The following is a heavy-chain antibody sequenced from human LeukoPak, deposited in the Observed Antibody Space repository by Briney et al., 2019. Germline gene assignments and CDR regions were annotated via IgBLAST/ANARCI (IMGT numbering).Heavy chain of an antibody. J-gene: IGHJ4*02. V-gene: IGHV3-48*03. CDR3: AKIHSFWSGYPFDY. CDR2: ISSSGSTI. Sequence: GGSLRLSCAASGFTFSTYEMTWVRQSPGKGLEWVSYISSSGSTIYYADSVKGRFTISRDNAKNSLYLQMNSLRAEDTAVYYCAKIHSFWSGYPFDYWGQGTLVTVSS. D-gene: IGHD3-3*01. CDR1: GFTFSTYE.